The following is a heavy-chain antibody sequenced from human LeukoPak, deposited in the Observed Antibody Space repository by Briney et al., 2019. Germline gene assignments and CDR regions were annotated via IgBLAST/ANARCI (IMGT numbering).Heavy chain of an antibody. CDR1: GFTFSDHY. CDR2: ISSNGGST. Sequence: GGSLRLSCAASGFTFSDHYIDWVRQAPGKGLEYVSAISSNGGSTYYANSVKGRFTISRDNSKNTLYLQMGSLRAEDMAVYYCARDRGSGRPDYWGQGTLVTVSS. V-gene: IGHV3-64*01. J-gene: IGHJ4*02. D-gene: IGHD1-26*01. CDR3: ARDRGSGRPDY.